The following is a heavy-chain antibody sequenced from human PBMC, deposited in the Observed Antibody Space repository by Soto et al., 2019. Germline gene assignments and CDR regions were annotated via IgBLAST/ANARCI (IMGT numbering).Heavy chain of an antibody. CDR2: IKSKTDGGTT. D-gene: IGHD1-26*01. CDR3: TTAEWELLWNYFDY. Sequence: GGSLRLSCAASGFTFSNAWMNWVRQAPGKGLEWVGRIKSKTDGGTTDYAAPVKGRFTISRDDSKNTLYLQMNSLKTEDTAVYYCTTAEWELLWNYFDYWGQGTLVTVSS. CDR1: GFTFSNAW. J-gene: IGHJ4*02. V-gene: IGHV3-15*07.